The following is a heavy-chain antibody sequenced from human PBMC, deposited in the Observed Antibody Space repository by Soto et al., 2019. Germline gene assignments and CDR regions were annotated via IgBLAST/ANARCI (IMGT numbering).Heavy chain of an antibody. CDR1: GGSISSGGYS. CDR3: ARRITGTTTLYFDY. CDR2: IYHSGST. J-gene: IGHJ4*01. D-gene: IGHD1-7*01. Sequence: SETLSLTCAVSGGSISSGGYSWSWIRQPPGKGLEWIGYIYHSGSTYYNPSLKSRVTISVDRSKNQFSLKLGSVTAADTAVYYCARRITGTTTLYFDYWGHGTLVTVSS. V-gene: IGHV4-30-2*01.